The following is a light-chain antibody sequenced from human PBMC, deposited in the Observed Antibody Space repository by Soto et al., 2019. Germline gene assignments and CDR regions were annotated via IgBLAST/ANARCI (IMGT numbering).Light chain of an antibody. CDR3: QQRSHWPGT. CDR1: QSVSSF. J-gene: IGKJ2*01. V-gene: IGKV3-11*01. Sequence: ELVLTQSPATLSLSPGERATLSCRASQSVSSFLAWYQQKPGQAPRLLIYDASNRATGIPARFSGSGSGTALTLTISSLEPEDFAVYSCQQRSHWPGTFGQGTKLEIK. CDR2: DAS.